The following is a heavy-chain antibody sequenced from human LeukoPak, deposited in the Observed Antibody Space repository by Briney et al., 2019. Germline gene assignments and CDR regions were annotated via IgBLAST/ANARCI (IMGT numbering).Heavy chain of an antibody. CDR2: ISWNSGSI. J-gene: IGHJ4*02. D-gene: IGHD3-10*01. V-gene: IGHV3-9*01. Sequence: GGSLRLSCAASGFTFYDYAMHWVRHAPGKGLEWVSGISWNSGSIVYADSVKGRFTISRDNAKNSLYLQMNSLRAEDTALYYCANSLLWFGELSVWGQGTLVTVSS. CDR3: ANSLLWFGELSV. CDR1: GFTFYDYA.